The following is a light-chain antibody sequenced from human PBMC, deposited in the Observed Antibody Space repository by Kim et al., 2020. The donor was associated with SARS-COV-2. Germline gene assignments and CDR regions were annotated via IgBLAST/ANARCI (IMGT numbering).Light chain of an antibody. CDR2: STS. J-gene: IGLJ2*01. V-gene: IGLV7-43*01. Sequence: GGTVTLTCSSSTGAVTSGYYPNWFQQKPEQAPRALIYSTSNKPSWTPARFSGSLLGGKAALTLSGVQPEDEAEYYCLLYYGGAQLVFGGGTQLTVL. CDR3: LLYYGGAQLV. CDR1: TGAVTSGYY.